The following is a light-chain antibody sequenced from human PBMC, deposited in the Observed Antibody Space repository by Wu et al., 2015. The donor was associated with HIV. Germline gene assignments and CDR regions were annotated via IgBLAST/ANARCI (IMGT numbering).Light chain of an antibody. CDR1: QTIRGSQ. V-gene: IGKV3-20*01. CDR3: QQYADSPYN. J-gene: IGKJ2*01. Sequence: EIVLTQSPGTLSLSPGERATLSCRASQTIRGSQLAWYQQKPGQAPRLLINGASKRATGIPDRLSGSGSGTDFTLIISRLEPEDFAVHYCQQYADSPYNFGQGTKLEIK. CDR2: GAS.